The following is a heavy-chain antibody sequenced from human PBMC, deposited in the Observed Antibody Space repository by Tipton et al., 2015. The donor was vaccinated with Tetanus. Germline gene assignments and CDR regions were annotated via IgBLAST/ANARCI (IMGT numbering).Heavy chain of an antibody. CDR3: TLNGDSSGYRNYNFDY. CDR1: GYTFTSYD. J-gene: IGHJ4*02. V-gene: IGHV1-8*01. Sequence: QLVQSGAEVKKPGASVKVSCKASGYTFTSYDINWVRQATGQGLEWMGWMNPNSGNTGYAQKFQGRVTMTRNTSISTAYMELSSLRSEDTAVYYGTLNGDSSGYRNYNFDYWGQGTLVTVSS. CDR2: MNPNSGNT. D-gene: IGHD3-22*01.